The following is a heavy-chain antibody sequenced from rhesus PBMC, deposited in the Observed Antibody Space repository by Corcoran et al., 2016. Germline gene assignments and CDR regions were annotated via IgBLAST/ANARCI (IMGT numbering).Heavy chain of an antibody. CDR3: ARRYSGSYSFDY. V-gene: IGHV4S14*01. CDR1: GGSISGYYY. Sequence: QVQLQESGPGLVKPSETLSLTCAVSGGSISGYYYWSWIRQPPGKGLEWIGSLYGSGGGNYLNPSLKSRVTLSVDTSKNQLSLKLSSVTTADTAVYYCARRYSGSYSFDYWGQGVLVTVSS. J-gene: IGHJ4*01. D-gene: IGHD1-44*02. CDR2: LYGSGGGN.